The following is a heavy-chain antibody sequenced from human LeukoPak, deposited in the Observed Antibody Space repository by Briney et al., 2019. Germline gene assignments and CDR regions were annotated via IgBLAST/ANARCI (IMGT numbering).Heavy chain of an antibody. Sequence: PSETLSLTCAVYGGSFSGYYWSWIRQSPGKGLEWIGEINHSGSTNYNPSLRSRVTILVDTSNNQFSLKLSSVTAADTAVYYCASYQQLVTANWFDPWGQGTLVTVSS. J-gene: IGHJ5*02. D-gene: IGHD6-13*01. CDR2: INHSGST. CDR3: ASYQQLVTANWFDP. CDR1: GGSFSGYY. V-gene: IGHV4-34*01.